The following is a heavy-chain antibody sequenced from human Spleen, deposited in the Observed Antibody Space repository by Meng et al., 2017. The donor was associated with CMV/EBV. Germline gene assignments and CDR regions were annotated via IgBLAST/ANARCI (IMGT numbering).Heavy chain of an antibody. CDR2: ISDSGESS. V-gene: IGHV3-23*01. CDR1: GFTFGTYG. CDR3: ATLGLPGSVVAAFFDS. Sequence: GESLKISCEDSGFTFGTYGMSGVPKAPGKGLQWVSSISDSGESSYYADSVMGRFTISRDNSKSVLYLQMTNLRVEDTAIYYCATLGLPGSVVAAFFDSWGQGRLVTVSS. D-gene: IGHD3-10*01. J-gene: IGHJ4*02.